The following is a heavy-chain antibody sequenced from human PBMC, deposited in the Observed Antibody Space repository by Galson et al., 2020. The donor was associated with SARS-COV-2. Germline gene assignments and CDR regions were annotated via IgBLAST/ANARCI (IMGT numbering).Heavy chain of an antibody. Sequence: GGSLRLSCAASGFTFSSYSMNWVRQAPGKGLEWVSYISSSSSTIYYADSVKGRFTISRDNAKNSLYLQMNSLRAEDTAVYYCARDESLRGTYYDFWSGYIDYYYYYMDVWGKGTTVTVSS. J-gene: IGHJ6*03. CDR1: GFTFSSYS. CDR3: ARDESLRGTYYDFWSGYIDYYYYYMDV. V-gene: IGHV3-48*04. D-gene: IGHD3-3*01. CDR2: ISSSSSTI.